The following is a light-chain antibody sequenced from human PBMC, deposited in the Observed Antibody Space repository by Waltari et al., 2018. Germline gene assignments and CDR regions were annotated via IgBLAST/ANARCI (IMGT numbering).Light chain of an antibody. CDR3: SSFTSSSTVV. J-gene: IGLJ3*02. Sequence: QSALTQPASVSGSPGQSITISCTGTSSDVGGYNYVSWYQQHSGKVPKLMIYDVNNRPSGVSNRFSGSKSGNTASLTISGLQAEDEADYYCSSFTSSSTVVFGGGTMLTVV. CDR2: DVN. CDR1: SSDVGGYNY. V-gene: IGLV2-14*01.